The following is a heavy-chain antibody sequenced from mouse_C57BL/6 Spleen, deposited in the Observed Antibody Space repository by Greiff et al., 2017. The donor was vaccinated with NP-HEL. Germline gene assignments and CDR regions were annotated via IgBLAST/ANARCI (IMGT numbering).Heavy chain of an antibody. J-gene: IGHJ2*01. V-gene: IGHV5-9-1*02. CDR3: TREDSNSHFDY. Sequence: EVQRVESGEGLVKPGGSLKLSCAASGFTFSSYAMSWVRQTPETRLEWVAYISSGGDYIYYADTVKGRFTISRDNARNTLYLQMSSLKSEDTAMYYCTREDSNSHFDYWGQGTTLTVSS. CDR1: GFTFSSYA. D-gene: IGHD2-5*01. CDR2: ISSGGDYI.